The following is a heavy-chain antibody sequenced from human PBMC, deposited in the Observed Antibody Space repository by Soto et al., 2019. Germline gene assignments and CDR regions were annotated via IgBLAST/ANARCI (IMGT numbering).Heavy chain of an antibody. CDR3: AREGPLVVVAATITYFDY. CDR2: ISSSGSTM. CDR1: GFTFSDYY. D-gene: IGHD2-15*01. J-gene: IGHJ4*02. Sequence: PGGSLRLSCAASGFTFSDYYMIWIRQAPGKGLEWVSYISSSGSTMYYADSVKGRFTVSRDNAKNSLYLQMNSLRAEDTAVYYCAREGPLVVVAATITYFDYWGQGTLVTVSS. V-gene: IGHV3-11*01.